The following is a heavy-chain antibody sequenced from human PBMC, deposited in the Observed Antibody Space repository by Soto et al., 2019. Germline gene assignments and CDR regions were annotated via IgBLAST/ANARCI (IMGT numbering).Heavy chain of an antibody. Sequence: PGGSLRLSCAASGFTFSSYSMNWVRQAPGKGLEWVSAISSSSSYISYADSVKGRFTISRDNAKNSLYLQMNSLRAEDTAVYYCTRDTLRDSSSPYWGQGTLVTVSS. CDR2: ISSSSSYI. D-gene: IGHD6-6*01. J-gene: IGHJ4*02. CDR3: TRDTLRDSSSPY. CDR1: GFTFSSYS. V-gene: IGHV3-21*01.